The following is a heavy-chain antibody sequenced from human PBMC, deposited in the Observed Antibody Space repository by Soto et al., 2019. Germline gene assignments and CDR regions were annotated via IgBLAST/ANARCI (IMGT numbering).Heavy chain of an antibody. CDR3: ARLEYDSSGYFLFAY. J-gene: IGHJ4*02. CDR1: GGSISSYY. CDR2: IYYNGST. D-gene: IGHD3-22*01. V-gene: IGHV4-59*01. Sequence: SETLSLTCTVSGGSISSYYWSWIRQPPGKGLEWIGYIYYNGSTNYNPSLKSRVTISVDTSKNQFSLKLSSVTAADTAVYYCARLEYDSSGYFLFAYWGQGTLVTVSS.